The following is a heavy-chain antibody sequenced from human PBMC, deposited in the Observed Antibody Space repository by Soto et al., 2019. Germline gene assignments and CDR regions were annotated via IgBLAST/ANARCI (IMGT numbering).Heavy chain of an antibody. CDR1: GFTFSVYS. CDR2: ITSDTKTI. D-gene: IGHD6-19*01. V-gene: IGHV3-48*02. CDR3: ARSVEGHFDY. Sequence: EVQLVESGGDLVPRGGSLRLSCVASGFTFSVYSMNWVRQAPGKGLEWFSYITSDTKTIKYADSVKGRFTISRENAKNSGYLQMNSLRDEDTAVYYCARSVEGHFDYWGQGTVVTVSS. J-gene: IGHJ4*02.